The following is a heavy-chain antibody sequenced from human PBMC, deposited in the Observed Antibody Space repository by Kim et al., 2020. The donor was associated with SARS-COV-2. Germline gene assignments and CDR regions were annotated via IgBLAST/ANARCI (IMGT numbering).Heavy chain of an antibody. J-gene: IGHJ5*02. CDR3: AKDSSLPPMVRGPTDWFGP. D-gene: IGHD3-10*01. Sequence: GGSLRLSCAASGFTFSSYAMSWVRQAPGKGLEWVSAISGSGGSTYYADSVKGRFTISRDNSKNTLYLQMNSLRAEDTAVYYCAKDSSLPPMVRGPTDWFGPWGQGTLVTVSS. V-gene: IGHV3-23*01. CDR1: GFTFSSYA. CDR2: ISGSGGST.